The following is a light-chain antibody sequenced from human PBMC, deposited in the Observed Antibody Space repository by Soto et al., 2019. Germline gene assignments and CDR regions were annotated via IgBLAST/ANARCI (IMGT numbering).Light chain of an antibody. Sequence: EIVLTQSPGTLSFSPGERATLSCRASLTVSNNYVSWYQQKAGQAPRLLIYGASSRATGIPDRFSGRGSGTDFTLTISSLQPEDVATYYCQKYNSAPLTFGGGTKVDIK. CDR1: LTVSNNY. CDR2: GAS. V-gene: IGKV3-20*01. J-gene: IGKJ4*01. CDR3: QKYNSAPLT.